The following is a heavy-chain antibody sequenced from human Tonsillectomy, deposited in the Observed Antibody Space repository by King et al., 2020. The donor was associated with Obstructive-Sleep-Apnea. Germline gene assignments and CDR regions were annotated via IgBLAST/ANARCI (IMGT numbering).Heavy chain of an antibody. J-gene: IGHJ6*02. V-gene: IGHV3-15*01. CDR2: IKSKTDGGTT. D-gene: IGHD4-17*01. CDR1: GFTFSNAW. Sequence: VQLVESGGGLVKPGGSLRLSCSASGFTFSNAWMSWVRQAPGKGLEGVGRIKSKTDGGTTDYAAPVKGRFTISRDDSKNTLYLQMNSLKTEDTAVYYCTTGYGDPYYYYYGMDVWGQGTTVTVSS. CDR3: TTGYGDPYYYYYGMDV.